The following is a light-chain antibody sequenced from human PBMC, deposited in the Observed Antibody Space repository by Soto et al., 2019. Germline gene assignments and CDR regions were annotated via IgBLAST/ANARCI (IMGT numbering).Light chain of an antibody. Sequence: VVLTQSPGTLSLSPGERATLSCRASQTVNSNYLAWYQHKPGQTPRFLIYGASRRATGIPDRFSGSGTGTDFTLTISRLEPEDVAVYYCQQHNQWPINFGQGTRLEIK. CDR3: QQHNQWPIN. CDR1: QTVNSNY. CDR2: GAS. V-gene: IGKV3D-20*02. J-gene: IGKJ5*01.